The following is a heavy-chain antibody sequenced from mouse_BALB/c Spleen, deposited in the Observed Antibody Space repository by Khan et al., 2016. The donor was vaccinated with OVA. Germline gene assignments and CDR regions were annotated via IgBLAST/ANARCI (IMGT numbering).Heavy chain of an antibody. CDR2: ISSSGST. J-gene: IGHJ4*01. V-gene: IGHV3-2*02. CDR1: GYSITSDYA. D-gene: IGHD2-3*01. CDR3: ARDGSRYNYAMDY. Sequence: EVELVETGLGLVKPSQSLSLTYTVTGYSITSDYAWNWIRQFPGNKLEWMGYISSSGSTNYNPALKSRISITRDTSKNQFFLQLNSVTTEDTATYYYARDGSRYNYAMDYWGQGTSVTVSS.